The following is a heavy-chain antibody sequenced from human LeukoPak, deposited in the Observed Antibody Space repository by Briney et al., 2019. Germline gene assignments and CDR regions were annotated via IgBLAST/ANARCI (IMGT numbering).Heavy chain of an antibody. CDR2: ISYDGSNK. J-gene: IGHJ4*02. D-gene: IGHD1-1*01. CDR3: AKVRTTSPGNMEIDY. CDR1: GFTFSTYA. V-gene: IGHV3-30*04. Sequence: GGSLRLSCAASGFTFSTYAMHWVRQAPGKGLEWVAVISYDGSNKYYADSVKGRFTISRDNSKNTLYLQMNSLRAEDTAIYYCAKVRTTSPGNMEIDYWGQGTLVTVSS.